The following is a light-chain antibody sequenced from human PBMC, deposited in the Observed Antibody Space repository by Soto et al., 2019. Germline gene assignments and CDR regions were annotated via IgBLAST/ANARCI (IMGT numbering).Light chain of an antibody. V-gene: IGKV3-15*01. CDR1: QSVSSN. CDR3: QQYNNWPPWT. CDR2: GAS. J-gene: IGKJ1*01. Sequence: EIVMTQSPATLSVSPGERATLSCRASQSVSSNLAWYQQKPGQAPRLLIYGASTRATGIPARFSDSGSGTEFTLTISGLQSEDFAVYYCQQYNNWPPWTFGQGNKVEIK.